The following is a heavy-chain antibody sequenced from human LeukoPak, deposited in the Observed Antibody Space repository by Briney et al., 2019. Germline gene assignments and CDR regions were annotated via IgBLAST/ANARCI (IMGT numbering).Heavy chain of an antibody. Sequence: GGSLRLSCAASGFTFSSYAMSWVRQAPGKGLEWVSGISGSGGSTYYADSVKGRFTISRDNSKNTLYLQMNSLRAEDTAVYYCAILSCGIAAAGTEDYWGQGTLVTVSS. D-gene: IGHD6-13*01. CDR1: GFTFSSYA. CDR2: ISGSGGST. CDR3: AILSCGIAAAGTEDY. J-gene: IGHJ4*02. V-gene: IGHV3-23*01.